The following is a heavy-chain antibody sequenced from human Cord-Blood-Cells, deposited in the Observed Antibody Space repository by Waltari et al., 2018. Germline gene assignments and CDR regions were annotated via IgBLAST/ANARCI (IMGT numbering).Heavy chain of an antibody. J-gene: IGHJ4*02. Sequence: EVQLVESGGGLVKPGGSLRLSCAASGFTFSSYSMNWVRQAPGKGLEWVSSISSSSSYIYYADSVKGRFTISRDNAKNSLYLQMNSLRAEDTAVYYCVRASSSSWYFDYWGQGTLVTVSS. CDR2: ISSSSSYI. CDR1: GFTFSSYS. CDR3: VRASSSSWYFDY. V-gene: IGHV3-21*01. D-gene: IGHD6-13*01.